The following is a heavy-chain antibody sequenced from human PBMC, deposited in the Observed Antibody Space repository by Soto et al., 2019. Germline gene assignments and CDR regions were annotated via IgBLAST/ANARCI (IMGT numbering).Heavy chain of an antibody. CDR1: GYTFTSYD. D-gene: IGHD3-3*01. J-gene: IGHJ6*02. CDR3: ARLYYDFWSGYSSIGLMDV. Sequence: ASVKVSCKASGYTFTSYDINWVRQATGQGLEWMGWMNPNSGNTGYAQKFQGRVTMTRNTSISTAYMELSSLRSEDTAVYYCARLYYDFWSGYSSIGLMDVWGQGTTVTVPS. V-gene: IGHV1-8*01. CDR2: MNPNSGNT.